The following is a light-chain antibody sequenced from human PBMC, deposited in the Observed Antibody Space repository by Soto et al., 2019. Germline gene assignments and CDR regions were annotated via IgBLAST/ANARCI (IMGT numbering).Light chain of an antibody. Sequence: DIQMTQSPSSLSASVGDRVTITCQASQDIRGYLNWYQQKPGKPPKLLIYDATNSETGVSKRFSGSGSGTHFTLTILSLQPDDIGTFYCQQYEAFPITFGHGTRVDIK. CDR3: QQYEAFPIT. V-gene: IGKV1-33*01. J-gene: IGKJ5*01. CDR2: DAT. CDR1: QDIRGY.